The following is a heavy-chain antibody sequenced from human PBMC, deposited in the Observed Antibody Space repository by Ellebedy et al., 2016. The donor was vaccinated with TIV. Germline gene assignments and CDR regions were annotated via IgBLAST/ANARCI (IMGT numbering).Heavy chain of an antibody. CDR2: IKQDGSET. Sequence: GESLKISXAASGFTFSSYWMSWVRQAPGKGLEWVANIKQDGSETYYVDSVKGRFTISRDNAKNSLFLQMNSLRAEDTALYYCARDYDYWGQGTLVTVSS. CDR3: ARDYDY. CDR1: GFTFSSYW. J-gene: IGHJ4*02. V-gene: IGHV3-7*01.